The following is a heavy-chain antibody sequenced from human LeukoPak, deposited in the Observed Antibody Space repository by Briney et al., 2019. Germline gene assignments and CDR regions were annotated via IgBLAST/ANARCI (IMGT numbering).Heavy chain of an antibody. CDR2: ISSSSSYI. D-gene: IGHD6-13*01. V-gene: IGHV3-21*04. CDR1: GFTLSSFS. Sequence: GGSLTLFCAASGFTLSSFSMNWERQAPGKGLEWVSSISSSSSYIYDADSVKGRFTISRDNAKNSLYLQMNSLRAEDTAVYYCAKSFGYSRSWFDYWGQGTPVTVSS. J-gene: IGHJ4*02. CDR3: AKSFGYSRSWFDY.